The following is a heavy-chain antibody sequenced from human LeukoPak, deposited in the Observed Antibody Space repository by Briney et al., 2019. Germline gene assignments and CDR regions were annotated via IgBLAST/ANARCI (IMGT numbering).Heavy chain of an antibody. V-gene: IGHV3-30*03. CDR1: GFTFSSYG. J-gene: IGHJ5*02. D-gene: IGHD6-6*01. CDR2: ISYDGSNK. Sequence: GGSLRLSCAASGFTFSSYGMHWVRQAPGKGLEWVAVISYDGSNKYYADSVKGRFTISRDNSKNTLYLQMNSLRAEDTAVYYCARDSSSGFNWFDPWGQGTLVTVSS. CDR3: ARDSSSGFNWFDP.